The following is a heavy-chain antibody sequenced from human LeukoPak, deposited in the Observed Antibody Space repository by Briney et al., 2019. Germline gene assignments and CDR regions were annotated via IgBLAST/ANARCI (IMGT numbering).Heavy chain of an antibody. CDR1: GGSISSSSYY. Sequence: SETLSLTCTVSGGSISSSSYYWGWIRQPPGKGLEWIGGIYYSGSTYYNPSLKSRVTISVDTSKNQFSLKLSSVTAADTAVYYCASYCSGGSCYGYDAFDIWGQGTMVTVSS. CDR3: ASYCSGGSCYGYDAFDI. J-gene: IGHJ3*02. CDR2: IYYSGST. D-gene: IGHD2-15*01. V-gene: IGHV4-39*01.